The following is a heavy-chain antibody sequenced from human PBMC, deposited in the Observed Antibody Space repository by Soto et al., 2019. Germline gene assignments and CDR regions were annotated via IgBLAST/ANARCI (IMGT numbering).Heavy chain of an antibody. J-gene: IGHJ4*02. CDR2: IYYSGST. CDR3: ARLNVLLWFGELYPSNFDY. D-gene: IGHD3-10*01. Sequence: SETLSLTCTVSGGSISSSSYYWGWIRQPPGKGLEWIGSIYYSGSTYYNPSLKSRVTVSVDTSKNQFSLKLSSVTAADTAVYYCARLNVLLWFGELYPSNFDYWGQGTLVTVSS. CDR1: GGSISSSSYY. V-gene: IGHV4-39*01.